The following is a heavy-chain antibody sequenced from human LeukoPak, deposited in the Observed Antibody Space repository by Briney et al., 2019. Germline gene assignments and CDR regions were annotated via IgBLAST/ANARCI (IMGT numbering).Heavy chain of an antibody. CDR1: GFTFSDYY. J-gene: IGHJ4*02. V-gene: IGHV3-11*01. CDR3: ARDVTPNYGGNLESSFDY. Sequence: PGGSLRLSCAASGFTFSDYYMSWIRQAPGKGLEWVSYIGSSGSTIYYADSVKGRFTISRDNAKNSLYLQMNSLRAEDTAVYYCARDVTPNYGGNLESSFDYWGQGTLVTVAS. CDR2: IGSSGSTI. D-gene: IGHD4-23*01.